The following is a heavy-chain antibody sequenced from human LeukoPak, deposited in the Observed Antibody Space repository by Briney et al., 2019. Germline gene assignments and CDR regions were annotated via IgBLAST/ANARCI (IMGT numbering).Heavy chain of an antibody. CDR1: GYTFTCYY. V-gene: IGHV1-2*02. Sequence: ASVKVSCKASGYTFTCYYMHWVRQAPGQGLEWMGWINPNSGGTNYAQKFQGRVTMTRDTSISTAYMELSRLKSDDTAVYYCARDGILRPPLYYYYYMDVWGKGTTVTVSS. CDR2: INPNSGGT. J-gene: IGHJ6*03. CDR3: ARDGILRPPLYYYYYMDV. D-gene: IGHD3-3*01.